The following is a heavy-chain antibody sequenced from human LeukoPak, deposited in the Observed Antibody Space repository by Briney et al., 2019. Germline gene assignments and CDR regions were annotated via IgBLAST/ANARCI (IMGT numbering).Heavy chain of an antibody. J-gene: IGHJ4*02. D-gene: IGHD6-19*01. CDR3: ARGCFGGSGWERIEY. CDR2: IYYSGST. CDR1: GGSISSYY. Sequence: SETLSLTCTVSGGSISSYYWSWIRQPPGKGLEWIGYIYYSGSTNYNPSPKSRVTISVDTSKNQFSLKLSSVTAADTAVYYCARGCFGGSGWERIEYWGQGTLVTVSS. V-gene: IGHV4-59*01.